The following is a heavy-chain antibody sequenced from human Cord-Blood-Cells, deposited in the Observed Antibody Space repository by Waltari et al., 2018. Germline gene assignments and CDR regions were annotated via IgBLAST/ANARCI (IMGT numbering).Heavy chain of an antibody. D-gene: IGHD3-10*01. Sequence: QVQLVQSGAEVKKPGSSVKVSCKASGGTFSSYAIIGVRQAPGQGLEWMGGIIPIFGTANYAQKFQGRVTITADESTSTAYMELSSLRSEDTAVYYCARTAVDGSGSYYFDYWGQGTLVTVSS. CDR2: IIPIFGTA. J-gene: IGHJ4*02. CDR3: ARTAVDGSGSYYFDY. CDR1: GGTFSSYA. V-gene: IGHV1-69*01.